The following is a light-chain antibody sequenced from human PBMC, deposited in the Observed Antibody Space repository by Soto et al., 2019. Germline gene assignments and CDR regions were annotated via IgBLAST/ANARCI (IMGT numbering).Light chain of an antibody. V-gene: IGLV2-14*01. CDR1: SSDVGRSTY. CDR3: SSYTSSSTRV. Sequence: QSALTQPASVSGSPGQSITISCTGTSSDVGRSTYVSWYQQHPGKAPKLMIYNVSDRPSGISNRFSGSKSGNTASLTISGLQAEDEADYYCSSYTSSSTRVFGTGTKLTVL. CDR2: NVS. J-gene: IGLJ1*01.